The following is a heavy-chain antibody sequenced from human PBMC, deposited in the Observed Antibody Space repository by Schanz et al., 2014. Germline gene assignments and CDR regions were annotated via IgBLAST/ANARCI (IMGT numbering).Heavy chain of an antibody. J-gene: IGHJ2*01. CDR1: GFTFSTHA. V-gene: IGHV3-23*04. Sequence: VQLVESGGGLVKPGGSLRLSCAASGFTFSTHAMSWVRQAPGKGLEWVSSISGDHRNTFYADSVKGRFTISRDNSKNTLYLQMNSLRAEDTAIYYCAKDAPYPFDLWGRGTLITVSS. CDR2: ISGDHRNT. CDR3: AKDAPYPFDL.